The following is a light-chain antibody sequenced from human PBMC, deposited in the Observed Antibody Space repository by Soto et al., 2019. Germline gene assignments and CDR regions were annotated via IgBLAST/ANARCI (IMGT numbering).Light chain of an antibody. Sequence: QSALTQPASVSGSPRQSITISCSGGTSDIGTYNYVSWYQHHPGKVPKVMIYEVSNRPSGVSNRFSGSKSGNTASLTISGLQSEDEADYYCSSYTSSATLVFGGGTKLTVL. V-gene: IGLV2-14*01. CDR3: SSYTSSATLV. CDR1: TSDIGTYNY. J-gene: IGLJ3*02. CDR2: EVS.